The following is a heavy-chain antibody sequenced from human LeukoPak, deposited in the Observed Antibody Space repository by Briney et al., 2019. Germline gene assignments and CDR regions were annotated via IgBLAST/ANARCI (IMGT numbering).Heavy chain of an antibody. D-gene: IGHD4-17*01. J-gene: IGHJ3*01. CDR2: IDWDDDK. V-gene: IGHV2-70*11. CDR1: GFSLSTSGMC. Sequence: SGPTLVNPTQTLTLTCTFSGFSLSTSGMCVSWIRQPPGKALEWLARIDWDDDKYYSTSLKTRLTISKDTSKNQVVLTMTNIDPVDTATYYCARIKIAGDYGRRAFDVWGQGTMVTVSS. CDR3: ARIKIAGDYGRRAFDV.